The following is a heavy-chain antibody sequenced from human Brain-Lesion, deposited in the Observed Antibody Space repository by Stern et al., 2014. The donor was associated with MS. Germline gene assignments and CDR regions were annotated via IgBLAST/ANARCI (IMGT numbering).Heavy chain of an antibody. CDR2: IYYSGNT. Sequence: VQLVQSGPGLVKPSETLSLTCTVAGGSVSSTSYAWAWIRQPPGKGLEGIGTIYYSGNTYYSPSLQSRLPISLATSKNKFSLQLRSVTAADTAVYYCAGEEDIRYCSGGSCTGNWFDPWGQGTLVTVSS. CDR1: GGSVSSTSYA. V-gene: IGHV4-39*01. J-gene: IGHJ5*02. CDR3: AGEEDIRYCSGGSCTGNWFDP. D-gene: IGHD2-15*01.